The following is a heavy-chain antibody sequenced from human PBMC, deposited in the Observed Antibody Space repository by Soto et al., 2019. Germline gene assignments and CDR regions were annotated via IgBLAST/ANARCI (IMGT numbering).Heavy chain of an antibody. V-gene: IGHV3-33*01. CDR2: IWYDGSNK. D-gene: IGHD2-2*01. Sequence: GGSLRLSCAASGFTFSSYGMHWVRQAPGKGLEWVAVIWYDGSNKYYADSVKGRFTISRDNSKNTLYLQMNSLRAEDTAVYYCARGPRVVPAAILFYFDYWGQGTLVTVSS. J-gene: IGHJ4*02. CDR1: GFTFSSYG. CDR3: ARGPRVVPAAILFYFDY.